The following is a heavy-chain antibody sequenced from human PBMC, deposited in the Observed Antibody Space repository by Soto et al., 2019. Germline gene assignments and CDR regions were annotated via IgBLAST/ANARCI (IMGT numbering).Heavy chain of an antibody. Sequence: QVQLVQSGAEVKKTWASLKVSCKASGYTFTSYYMHWVRQAPGQGLEWMGIINPSGGSTSYAKKFQGRVTISGDTSTSRGYMELSSLSSEDTAVYYCARDDISAGAEYFQHWGQGTLNTVS. CDR2: INPSGGST. J-gene: IGHJ1*01. V-gene: IGHV1-46*01. CDR1: GYTFTSYY. D-gene: IGHD3-9*01. CDR3: ARDDISAGAEYFQH.